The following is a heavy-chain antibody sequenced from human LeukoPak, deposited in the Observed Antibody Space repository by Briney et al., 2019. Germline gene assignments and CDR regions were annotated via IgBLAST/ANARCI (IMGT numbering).Heavy chain of an antibody. D-gene: IGHD3-22*01. CDR2: IYYSGST. J-gene: IGHJ4*02. Sequence: SETLSLTCTVSGDSTSNINYYWGWIRQPPGKGLEWIGSIYYSGSTYYNPSLKGRVTISVDTSKNQFSLKLSSVTAADTAVYYCASQRNDYYDSSGHDYWGQGTLVTVSS. CDR1: GDSTSNINYY. V-gene: IGHV4-39*01. CDR3: ASQRNDYYDSSGHDY.